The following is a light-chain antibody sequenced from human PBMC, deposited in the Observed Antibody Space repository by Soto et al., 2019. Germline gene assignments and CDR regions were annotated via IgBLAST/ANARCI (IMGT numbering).Light chain of an antibody. CDR3: YSYTSSSTNV. CDR2: AVS. J-gene: IGLJ1*01. Sequence: QSALTQPASVSGSPGQSITISCAGTSSDIGGYNFVSWYQHHPGKAPKLMIFAVSNRPSGVSNRFSGSKSGNTASLTISGLQPEDEADYFCYSYTSSSTNVFGSGTKFTVL. CDR1: SSDIGGYNF. V-gene: IGLV2-14*01.